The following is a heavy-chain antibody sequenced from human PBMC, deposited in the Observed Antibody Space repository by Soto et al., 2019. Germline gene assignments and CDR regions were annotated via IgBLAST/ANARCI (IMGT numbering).Heavy chain of an antibody. D-gene: IGHD3-22*01. J-gene: IGHJ4*02. CDR1: GYTFTSYY. Sequence: ASVKVSCKASGYTFTSYYMHWVRQAPGQGLEWMGIINPSGGSTSYAQKFQGRVTMTRDTSTSTVYMELSSLRSEDTAVYYCARDKAVNYDSSGYYLFWGQGTLVTVYS. V-gene: IGHV1-46*01. CDR2: INPSGGST. CDR3: ARDKAVNYDSSGYYLF.